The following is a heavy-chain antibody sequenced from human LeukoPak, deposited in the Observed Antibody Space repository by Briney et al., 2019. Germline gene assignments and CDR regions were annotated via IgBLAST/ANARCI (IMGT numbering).Heavy chain of an antibody. D-gene: IGHD5-18*01. Sequence: PGGSLRLSCAASGFTFSSSAMNWVRQAPGKGLEWVSYISSAASTRYYADSVKGRFTISGDKSRNSVYLQINSLRAEDTAVYYCGKTPVGYSSGQKPAWPVDWGQGTLVTVSS. CDR2: ISSAASTR. J-gene: IGHJ4*02. CDR1: GFTFSSSA. CDR3: GKTPVGYSSGQKPAWPVD. V-gene: IGHV3-48*03.